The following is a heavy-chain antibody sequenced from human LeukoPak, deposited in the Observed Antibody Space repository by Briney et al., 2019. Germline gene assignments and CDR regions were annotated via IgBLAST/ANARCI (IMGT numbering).Heavy chain of an antibody. CDR2: IFSNDEK. V-gene: IGHV2-26*01. CDR3: ARIWIAVAGPGVDY. J-gene: IGHJ4*02. Sequence: SGPVLVNPTATLTLTCTVSGFSLRNARMGVSWIRQPPGKALEWLAHIFSNDEKSYSTSLKSRLTISKDTSKSQVVLTMTNMDPVDTATYYCARIWIAVAGPGVDYWGQGTLVTVSS. D-gene: IGHD6-19*01. CDR1: GFSLRNARMG.